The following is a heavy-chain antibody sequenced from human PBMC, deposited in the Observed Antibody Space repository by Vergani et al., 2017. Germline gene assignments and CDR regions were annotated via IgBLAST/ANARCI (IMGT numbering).Heavy chain of an antibody. V-gene: IGHV3-48*01. D-gene: IGHD3-10*01. CDR3: ARQRFGDYARFDY. CDR2: ISSSSSTI. CDR1: GLTFSSYS. J-gene: IGHJ4*02. Sequence: EVQLVESGGGLVQPGGSLRLSCAVSGLTFSSYSMNWVRQAPGKGLEWVSYISSSSSTIYYADSVKGRFTISRDNAKNSLYLQRNSLRAEDTAVYYCARQRFGDYARFDYWGQGTLVTVSS.